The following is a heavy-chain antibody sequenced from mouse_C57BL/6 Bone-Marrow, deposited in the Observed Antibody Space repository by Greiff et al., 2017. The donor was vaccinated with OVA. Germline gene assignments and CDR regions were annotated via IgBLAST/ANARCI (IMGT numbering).Heavy chain of an antibody. D-gene: IGHD1-1*01. CDR2: LSSGGSYT. J-gene: IGHJ2*01. CDR3: ARHGDYGSFFDY. Sequence: EVHLVESGGDLVKPGGSLKLSCAASGFTFSSSGMSWVRQTPDKRLEWVATLSSGGSYTYYPDSVKGRFTISRDNAKNTLYLQMSSLKSEDTAMYYCARHGDYGSFFDYWGQGTTLTVSS. CDR1: GFTFSSSG. V-gene: IGHV5-6*01.